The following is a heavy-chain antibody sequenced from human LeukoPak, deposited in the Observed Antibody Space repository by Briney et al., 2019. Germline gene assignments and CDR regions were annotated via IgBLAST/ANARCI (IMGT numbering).Heavy chain of an antibody. CDR2: IYTSGST. CDR1: GGSISSYY. V-gene: IGHV4-4*07. CDR3: ARERTADIVVVPAYYYYYMDV. J-gene: IGHJ6*03. Sequence: SETLSLTCTVSGGSISSYYWSWIRQPAGKGLEWIGRIYTSGSTNYNHSLKSRVTMSVDTSKNQFSLKLSSVTAADTAVYYCARERTADIVVVPAYYYYYMDVWGKGTTVTVSS. D-gene: IGHD2-2*01.